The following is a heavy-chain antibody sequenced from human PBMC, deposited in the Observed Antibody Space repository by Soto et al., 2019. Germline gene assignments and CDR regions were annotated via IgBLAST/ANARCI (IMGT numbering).Heavy chain of an antibody. CDR1: GGTFSSYA. CDR2: IIPIFGTA. D-gene: IGHD2-2*01. V-gene: IGHV1-69*12. CDR3: ASTSMHEYCISTSCYGNWFDP. Sequence: QVQLVQSGAEVKKPGSSVMVSCKASGGTFSSYAISWVRQAPGQGLEWMGGIIPIFGTANYAQKFQGRVTITADESTCTAYMELSSLRAEDTAVYYCASTSMHEYCISTSCYGNWFDPWGQGTLVTVSS. J-gene: IGHJ5*02.